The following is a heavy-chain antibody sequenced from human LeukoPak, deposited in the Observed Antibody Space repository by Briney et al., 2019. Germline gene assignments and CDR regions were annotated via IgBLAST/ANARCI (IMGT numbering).Heavy chain of an antibody. CDR3: ANLVPKVDY. V-gene: IGHV3-23*01. CDR1: GFTFNTYA. CDR2: ISGSGGST. Sequence: GGSLRLSCAASGFTFNTYAMTWVRQAPGKGLEWVSAISGSGGSTYYADSVKGRFTISRDNSKNTLYLQMNSLRAEDTAVYYCANLVPKVDYWGQGTLVTVSS. J-gene: IGHJ4*02. D-gene: IGHD6-6*01.